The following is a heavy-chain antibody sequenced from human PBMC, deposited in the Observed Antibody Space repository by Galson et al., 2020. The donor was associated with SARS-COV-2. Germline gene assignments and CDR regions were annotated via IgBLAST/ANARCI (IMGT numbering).Heavy chain of an antibody. D-gene: IGHD6-13*01. CDR1: GFTFSSYA. J-gene: IGHJ4*02. V-gene: IGHV3-23*01. CDR2: ISGSGGST. Sequence: GESLKISCAASGFTFSSYAMSWVRQAPGKGLEWVSAISGSGGSTYYVDSVKGRFTISRDNSKNTLYLQMNSLRAEDTAVYYCAKERPRGIAAAGPKNYWGQGTLVTVSS. CDR3: AKERPRGIAAAGPKNY.